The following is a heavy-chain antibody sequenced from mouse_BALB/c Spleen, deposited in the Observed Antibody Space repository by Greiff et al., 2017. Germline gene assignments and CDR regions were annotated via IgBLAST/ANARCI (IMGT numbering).Heavy chain of an antibody. D-gene: IGHD2-14*01. V-gene: IGHV2-9*02. CDR1: GFSLTSYG. CDR3: AREGYRYVWAMDY. Sequence: VMLVESGPGLVAPSQSLSITCTVSGFSLTSYGVHWVRQPPGKGLEWLGVIWAGGSTNYNSALMSRLSISKDNSKSQVFLKMNSLQTDDTAMYYCAREGYRYVWAMDYWGQGTSVTVSS. CDR2: IWAGGST. J-gene: IGHJ4*01.